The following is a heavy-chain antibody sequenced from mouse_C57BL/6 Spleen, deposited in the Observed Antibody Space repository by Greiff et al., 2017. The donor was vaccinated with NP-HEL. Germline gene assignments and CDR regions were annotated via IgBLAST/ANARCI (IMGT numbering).Heavy chain of an antibody. CDR3: ASTVVATDYVDY. Sequence: EVQLQQSGPELVKPGASVKISCKASGYSFTGYYMNWVKQSPEKSLEWIGEINPSTGGTTSNQKFKAKATLTVDKSSSTAYMQLKSLTSEDSAVYYCASTVVATDYVDYWGQGTTLTVSS. V-gene: IGHV1-42*01. D-gene: IGHD1-1*01. CDR1: GYSFTGYY. CDR2: INPSTGGT. J-gene: IGHJ2*01.